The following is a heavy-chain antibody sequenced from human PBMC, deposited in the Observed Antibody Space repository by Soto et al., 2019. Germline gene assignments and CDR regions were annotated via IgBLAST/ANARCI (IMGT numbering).Heavy chain of an antibody. J-gene: IGHJ4*02. D-gene: IGHD2-15*01. CDR1: RFTFSNYW. Sequence: EVQLVESGGGLVQPGGSLRLSFAASRFTFSNYWMSWVRQAPGKGLEWVANIKQDGSEKYYVDSVKGRFTISRDNAKNSLYLQMNSLRAEDTAVYYCAREPNSIDYWGQGTLVTVSS. CDR2: IKQDGSEK. V-gene: IGHV3-7*01. CDR3: AREPNSIDY.